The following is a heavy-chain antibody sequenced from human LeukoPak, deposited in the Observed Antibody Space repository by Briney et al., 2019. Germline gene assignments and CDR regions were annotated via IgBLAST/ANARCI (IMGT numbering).Heavy chain of an antibody. CDR3: ARGHIEVVVAATNYYFYYMDV. V-gene: IGHV1-8*01. CDR1: GYTFTSFD. J-gene: IGHJ6*03. CDR2: MNPHSGNT. Sequence: ASVKVSCKATGYTFTSFDINWVRQAAGQGLEWMGWMNPHSGNTAYAQKFQGRVTMTRNTSTSTAYMELSSLRSEDTAVYYCARGHIEVVVAATNYYFYYMDVWGKGTTVTIFS. D-gene: IGHD2-15*01.